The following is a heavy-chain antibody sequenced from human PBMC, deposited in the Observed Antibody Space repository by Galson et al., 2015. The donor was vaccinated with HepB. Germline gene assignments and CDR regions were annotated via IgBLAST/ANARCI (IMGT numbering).Heavy chain of an antibody. Sequence: SVKVSCKASGYTFIGYYIFWVRQAPGKGLEWMGWINPNSGGTNYAQKFQDRVTMTRDTSINTAYMELSSLRSDDTAMYYCARIWSFSVPFDYWGQGTLVTVSS. CDR3: ARIWSFSVPFDY. V-gene: IGHV1-2*02. CDR2: INPNSGGT. CDR1: GYTFIGYY. D-gene: IGHD3-9*01. J-gene: IGHJ4*02.